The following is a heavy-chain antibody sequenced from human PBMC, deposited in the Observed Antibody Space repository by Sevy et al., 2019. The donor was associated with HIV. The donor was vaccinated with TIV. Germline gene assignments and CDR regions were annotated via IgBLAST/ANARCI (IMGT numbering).Heavy chain of an antibody. J-gene: IGHJ4*02. D-gene: IGHD2-8*01. Sequence: GESLKISCVASGFNFNIYSMSWVRQAPGKGLERVSTLSFGCGRINHADSVQGRFTMSRDDSKKTVYLEMNSLRAEDTAVYYCAREGCTRPHDHWGQGTLVTVSS. CDR2: LSFGCGRI. CDR1: GFNFNIYS. V-gene: IGHV3-23*01. CDR3: AREGCTRPHDH.